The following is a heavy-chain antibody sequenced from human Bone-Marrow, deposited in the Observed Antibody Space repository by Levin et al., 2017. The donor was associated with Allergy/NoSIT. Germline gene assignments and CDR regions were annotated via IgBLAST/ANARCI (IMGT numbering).Heavy chain of an antibody. D-gene: IGHD6-13*01. J-gene: IGHJ4*02. Sequence: AGGSLRLSCAVYGGSFSGYYWSWIRQPPGKGLEWIGEINHSGSTNYNPSLKSRVTISVDTSKNQFSLKLSSVTAADTAVYYCARVGIAAAGRWGQGTLVTVSS. V-gene: IGHV4-34*01. CDR2: INHSGST. CDR3: ARVGIAAAGR. CDR1: GGSFSGYY.